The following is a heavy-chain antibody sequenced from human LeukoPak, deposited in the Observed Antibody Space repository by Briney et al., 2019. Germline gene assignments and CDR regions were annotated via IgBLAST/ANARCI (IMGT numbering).Heavy chain of an antibody. CDR1: GYTFTSYD. J-gene: IGHJ6*02. CDR2: MNPNSGNT. CDR3: ARDSHRAADYGMDV. D-gene: IGHD2-15*01. Sequence: ASVKVSCKASGYTFTSYDINWVRQATGQGLEWMGWMNPNSGNTGYAQKLQGRVTMTTDTSTSTAYMELRSLRSDDTAVYYCARDSHRAADYGMDVWGQGTTVTVSS. V-gene: IGHV1-8*01.